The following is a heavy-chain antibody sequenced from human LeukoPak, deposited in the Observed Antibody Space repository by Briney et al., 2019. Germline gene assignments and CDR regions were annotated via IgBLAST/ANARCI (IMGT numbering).Heavy chain of an antibody. CDR1: GFIFSDTW. J-gene: IGHJ4*02. D-gene: IGHD3-22*01. Sequence: GGSLRLSCASAGFIFSDTWMAWVRQAPGKGPEWVAYIKYDGTETNYVDSVKGRFTISRDNAKNSLYLQMNSLRAEDTAVYYCARGDYDDSSDIDYWGQGTLVTVSS. CDR3: ARGDYDDSSDIDY. V-gene: IGHV3-7*01. CDR2: IKYDGTET.